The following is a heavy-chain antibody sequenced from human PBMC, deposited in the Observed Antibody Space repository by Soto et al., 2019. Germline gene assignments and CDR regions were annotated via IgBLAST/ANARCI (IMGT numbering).Heavy chain of an antibody. J-gene: IGHJ4*02. Sequence: PGGSLRLSCAASGFTFSSYGMHWVRQAPGQGLQWVANMNQDGSAKYYVDSVKGRFTISRDNGKNSLYLQMDSLRAEDTAVYYCARAEMARGAFTLQGYWGQGTLVTVSS. V-gene: IGHV3-7*01. CDR3: ARAEMARGAFTLQGY. CDR1: GFTFSSYG. D-gene: IGHD5-12*01. CDR2: MNQDGSAK.